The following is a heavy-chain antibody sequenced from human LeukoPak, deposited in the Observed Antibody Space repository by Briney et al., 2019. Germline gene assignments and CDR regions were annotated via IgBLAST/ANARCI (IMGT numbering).Heavy chain of an antibody. D-gene: IGHD4-17*01. V-gene: IGHV4-34*01. CDR2: INHSGST. J-gene: IGHJ4*02. CDR3: ARGTVTTSVPLRPSAFDY. CDR1: GGSFSGYY. Sequence: SETLSLTCAVYGGSFSGYYWSWIRQPPGKGLEWIGEINHSGSTNYNPSLKSRVTISVDTSKNQFSLKLSSVTAADTAVYYCARGTVTTSVPLRPSAFDYWAREPWSPSPQ.